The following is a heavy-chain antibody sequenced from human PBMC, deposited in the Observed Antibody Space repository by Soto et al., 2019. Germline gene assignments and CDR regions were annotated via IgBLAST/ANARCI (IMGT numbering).Heavy chain of an antibody. Sequence: PGGSLRLSCAASGFTFSSYAMHWVRQAPGKGLEWVAVISYDGSNKYYADSVKGRFTISRDNSKNTLYLQMNSLRAEDTAVYYCAKEISDIAVAGKFDYWGQGTLVTVS. D-gene: IGHD6-19*01. CDR2: ISYDGSNK. CDR1: GFTFSSYA. J-gene: IGHJ4*02. V-gene: IGHV3-30*18. CDR3: AKEISDIAVAGKFDY.